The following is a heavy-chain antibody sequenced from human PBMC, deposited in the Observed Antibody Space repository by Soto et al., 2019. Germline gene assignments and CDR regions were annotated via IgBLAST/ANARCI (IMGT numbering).Heavy chain of an antibody. V-gene: IGHV1-8*01. Sequence: ASVKVSCKASGYTFTSYDINWVRQATGQGLEWMGWMNPNSGNTGYAQKFQGRVTMTRNTSISTAYMELSSLRSEDTAVYYCARLLGFGELLEPYAFDIWGQGTTVTVSS. CDR1: GYTFTSYD. CDR3: ARLLGFGELLEPYAFDI. J-gene: IGHJ3*02. CDR2: MNPNSGNT. D-gene: IGHD3-10*01.